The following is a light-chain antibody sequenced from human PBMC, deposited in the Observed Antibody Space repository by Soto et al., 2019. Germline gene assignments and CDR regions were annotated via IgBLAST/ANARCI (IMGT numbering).Light chain of an antibody. CDR3: EQYGTSRT. Sequence: EVVLTQSPGTLSLSPGERATLSCRASQSVTNNYLAWYQQRPGLAPRLLIYGASTRTAGIPDRFTGSGSGTGFTLTISRLEPEDFAVYYCEQYGTSRTFGQGNKVEI. V-gene: IGKV3-20*01. J-gene: IGKJ1*01. CDR2: GAS. CDR1: QSVTNNY.